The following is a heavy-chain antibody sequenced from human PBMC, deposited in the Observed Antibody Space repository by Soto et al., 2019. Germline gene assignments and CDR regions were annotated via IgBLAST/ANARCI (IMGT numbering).Heavy chain of an antibody. CDR2: IKGKTNGGTT. CDR1: GFTFSNAW. V-gene: IGHV3-15*01. CDR3: TTDDPINRS. Sequence: EVQLVESGGGLVKPGGSLRLPCAASGFTFSNAWLSWVRQAPGKGLDWVGRIKGKTNGGTTDYAAPVKGRFTISRDDSKNTLYLQLNSLRTEDTAVYYCTTDDPINRSWGQGTLVTVSS. J-gene: IGHJ5*02.